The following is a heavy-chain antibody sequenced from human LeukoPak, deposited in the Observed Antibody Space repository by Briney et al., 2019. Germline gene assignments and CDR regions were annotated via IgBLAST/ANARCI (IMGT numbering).Heavy chain of an antibody. J-gene: IGHJ3*02. Sequence: ASVKVSCKASGYVFNDYDIHWVRQASGQGFVWLGWVIPNSGNTAYAQNFQDRVTITRNSSTDTAYLELSSLRSEDTAVYYCARGDYGDTGTAFDIWGHGTMVIVSS. D-gene: IGHD4-17*01. CDR2: VIPNSGNT. V-gene: IGHV1-8*03. CDR3: ARGDYGDTGTAFDI. CDR1: GYVFNDYD.